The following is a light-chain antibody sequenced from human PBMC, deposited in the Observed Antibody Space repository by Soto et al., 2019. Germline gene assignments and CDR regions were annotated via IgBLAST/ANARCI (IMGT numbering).Light chain of an antibody. CDR2: WAS. CDR1: QNVLYSSNNKNY. CDR3: QQYYSTPPT. Sequence: DIVMTQSPDSLAVSLGERATINCKSSQNVLYSSNNKNYLAWYQHKPGQPPKLLIYWASTPESGVPDRFSGSGSGTDFTLTISSLQAEDVAVYSCQQYYSTPPTFGQGTKVEIK. J-gene: IGKJ1*01. V-gene: IGKV4-1*01.